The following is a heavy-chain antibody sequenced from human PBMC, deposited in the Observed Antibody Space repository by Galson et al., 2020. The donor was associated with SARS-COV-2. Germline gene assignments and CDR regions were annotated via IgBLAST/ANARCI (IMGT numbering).Heavy chain of an antibody. CDR1: GYAFTTYS. CDR3: ARLYVWNDYASGSYPSGDSGLDV. V-gene: IGHV1-18*01. Sequence: GESLKISCQASGYAFTTYSIGWVRQAPGQGLEWMGWIRTNNGNTDYAQNFQGRVTMTTDTSTSTAYMELTSLRSDDTAVYYCARLYVWNDYASGSYPSGDSGLDVWGQGTTVIVSS. CDR2: IRTNNGNT. J-gene: IGHJ6*02. D-gene: IGHD3-10*01.